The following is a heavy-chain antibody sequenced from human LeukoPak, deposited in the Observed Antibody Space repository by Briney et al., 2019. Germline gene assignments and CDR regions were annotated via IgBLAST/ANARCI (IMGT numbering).Heavy chain of an antibody. CDR1: GFTFGTYA. J-gene: IGHJ4*02. CDR2: FSGHTVAT. Sequence: GGSLRLSCAASGFTFGTYAVTWVRQAPGKGLEWVSTFSGHTVATYYADSVKGRFTISRDNSKDTLSLHMNTLRTEDTAVYYCTRDYYDSSGYYYLPDYWGQGTLVTVSS. D-gene: IGHD3-22*01. CDR3: TRDYYDSSGYYYLPDY. V-gene: IGHV3-23*01.